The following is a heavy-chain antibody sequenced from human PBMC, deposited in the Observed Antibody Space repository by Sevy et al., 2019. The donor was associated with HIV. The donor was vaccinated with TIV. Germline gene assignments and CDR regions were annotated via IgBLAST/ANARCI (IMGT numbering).Heavy chain of an antibody. CDR2: INSDGSST. CDR3: ARGNHVEWLHSAFDI. J-gene: IGHJ3*02. V-gene: IGHV3-74*01. D-gene: IGHD3-3*01. Sequence: GGSLRLSCAASGFTFSSYWMHWVRQAPGKGLVWVSRINSDGSSTSYADSVKGRFTISRDNAKNTLYLQMNSLRAEDTAVYYCARGNHVEWLHSAFDIWGQGTMVTVSS. CDR1: GFTFSSYW.